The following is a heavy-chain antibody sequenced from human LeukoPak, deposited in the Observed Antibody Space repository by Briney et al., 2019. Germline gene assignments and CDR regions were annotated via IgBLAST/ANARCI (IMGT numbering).Heavy chain of an antibody. J-gene: IGHJ6*02. CDR1: GYTFTSYD. D-gene: IGHD3-10*01. V-gene: IGHV1-8*01. CDR2: MNPNSGNT. Sequence: ASVKVSCKASGYTFTSYDINWVRQAPGQGLEWMGWMNPNSGNTGNAQKFQGRVTMTRNTSISTAYMELSSMRSEDTAVYYCARFYGSDGIDVWGQGTTVTVSS. CDR3: ARFYGSDGIDV.